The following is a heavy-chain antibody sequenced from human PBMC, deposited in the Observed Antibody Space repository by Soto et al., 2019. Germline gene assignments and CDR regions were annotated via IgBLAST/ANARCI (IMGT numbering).Heavy chain of an antibody. J-gene: IGHJ3*02. CDR2: ISNGGDT. D-gene: IGHD2-15*01. Sequence: EVQLVESGGGLVQPGGSLRLSCAASGLIVSSTYMSWVRQAPGKGLEWVSVISNGGDTHYADSVKGRFSLSRDISNNTLHLQMSSLTVEDTAVYYCAREPRYCSGGSCSITGDAFDIWRQGTMVPVSS. CDR3: AREPRYCSGGSCSITGDAFDI. V-gene: IGHV3-66*01. CDR1: GLIVSSTY.